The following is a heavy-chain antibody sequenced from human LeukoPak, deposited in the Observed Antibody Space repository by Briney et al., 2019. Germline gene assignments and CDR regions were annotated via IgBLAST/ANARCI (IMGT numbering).Heavy chain of an antibody. D-gene: IGHD4-17*01. CDR1: GGSISSYY. Sequence: SETLSLTGTVSGGSISSYYWSWIRQPPGKGLEWIGYIYYSGSTNYNPSLKSRVTISVDTSKNQFSLKLSSVTAADTAVYYCAREDRRAVTTDPLAYWGQGTLVTVSS. V-gene: IGHV4-59*01. CDR2: IYYSGST. CDR3: AREDRRAVTTDPLAY. J-gene: IGHJ4*02.